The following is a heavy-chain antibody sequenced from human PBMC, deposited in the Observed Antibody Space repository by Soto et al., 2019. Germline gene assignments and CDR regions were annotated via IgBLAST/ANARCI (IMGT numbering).Heavy chain of an antibody. CDR2: IKGDGSEK. V-gene: IGHV3-7*01. CDR3: AREGRGYCASTSCPGI. J-gene: IGHJ1*01. CDR1: GITFSGYW. Sequence: GGSLRLSCAASGITFSGYWMSWVRQAPGKGLEWVANIKGDGSEKNYVDSVKDRFTISIDNAKTSLFLQMDSLRVEDTAVYYCAREGRGYCASTSCPGIWGQGTLVTVSS. D-gene: IGHD2-2*01.